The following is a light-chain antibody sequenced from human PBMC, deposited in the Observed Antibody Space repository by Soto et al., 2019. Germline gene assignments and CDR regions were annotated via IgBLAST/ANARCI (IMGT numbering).Light chain of an antibody. Sequence: SVLTQPPSVSGAPGQRVTISCTGSSSNIGARFDVHWYQQLPGAAPKLLIYSHNNRPSWVHDRFSVSRSATSASLAITGLQAADEAAYYCQSYDSSLSAYVFGTATKLPVL. CDR2: SHN. CDR1: SSNIGARFD. CDR3: QSYDSSLSAYV. J-gene: IGLJ1*01. V-gene: IGLV1-40*01.